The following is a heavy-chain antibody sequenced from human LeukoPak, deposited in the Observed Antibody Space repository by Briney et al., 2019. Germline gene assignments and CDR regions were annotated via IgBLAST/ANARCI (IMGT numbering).Heavy chain of an antibody. CDR3: ASRSGGGYEPIDY. D-gene: IGHD6-19*01. Sequence: PSETLSLTCAVYGGSFSGYYWSWIRQPPGKGLEWIGEINHSGSTNYNPSLKSRVTISVDTSKNQFSLKLSSVTAADTAVYYCASRSGGGYEPIDYWGQGTLVTVSS. J-gene: IGHJ4*02. CDR1: GGSFSGYY. CDR2: INHSGST. V-gene: IGHV4-34*01.